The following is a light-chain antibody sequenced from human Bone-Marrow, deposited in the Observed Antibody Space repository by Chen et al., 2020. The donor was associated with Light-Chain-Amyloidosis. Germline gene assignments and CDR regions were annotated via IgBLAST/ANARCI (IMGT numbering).Light chain of an antibody. CDR2: DIS. V-gene: IGLV2-14*01. CDR3: SSYTSRSTLDV. CDR1: SSDVDGYNY. Sequence: QSALTQPASVFGSPGQSITISCTGTSSDVDGYNYVSWYQQHPGKAPKLMIYDISNRPSGVSNRFSGSKSGNTASLTISGLQAEDEADYYCSSYTSRSTLDVFGTVTKVTVL. J-gene: IGLJ1*01.